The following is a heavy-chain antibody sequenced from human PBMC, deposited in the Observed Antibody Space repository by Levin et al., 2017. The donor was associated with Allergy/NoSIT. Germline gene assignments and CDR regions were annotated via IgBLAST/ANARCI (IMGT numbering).Heavy chain of an antibody. V-gene: IGHV3-49*02. CDR3: ARASMASRDDY. D-gene: IGHD5-24*01. Sequence: KGLEWVGFIRSLSYGGTAEYAPSVKGRFTFSRDDAKSTAYLQMDSLIPEDTATYFCARASMASRDDYWGQGTLVTVSS. CDR2: IRSLSYGGTA. J-gene: IGHJ4*02.